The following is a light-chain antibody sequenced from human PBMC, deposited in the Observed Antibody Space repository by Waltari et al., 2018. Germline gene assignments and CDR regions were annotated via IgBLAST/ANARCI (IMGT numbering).Light chain of an antibody. CDR3: LQDYNYPRT. V-gene: IGKV1-6*01. CDR1: QDIRND. Sequence: AIQMTQSPSSLSASVGDRVTITCRASQDIRNDLGWYKQKPGKAPKLLIYAASSLQSGVPSRFSGSGSDTDFTLTISSLQPEDFATYYCLQDYNYPRTFGQGTKVEIK. CDR2: AAS. J-gene: IGKJ1*01.